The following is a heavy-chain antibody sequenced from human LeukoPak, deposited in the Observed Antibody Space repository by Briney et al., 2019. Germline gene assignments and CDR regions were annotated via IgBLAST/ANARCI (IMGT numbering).Heavy chain of an antibody. Sequence: SETLSLTCAVSGGSISSTNWWSWVRQPPGKGLEWIGEIYHSGSTNYNPPLKSRVTISVEKSKNQFSLKLSSVTAADTAVYYCARLMTTAEYYFDYWGQGTLVTVSS. J-gene: IGHJ4*02. CDR3: ARLMTTAEYYFDY. CDR2: IYHSGST. D-gene: IGHD4-17*01. CDR1: GGSISSTNW. V-gene: IGHV4-4*02.